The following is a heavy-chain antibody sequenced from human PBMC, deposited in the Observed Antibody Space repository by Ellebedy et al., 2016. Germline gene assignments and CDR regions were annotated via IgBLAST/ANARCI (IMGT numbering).Heavy chain of an antibody. J-gene: IGHJ6*03. Sequence: GGSLRLXXAASGFTFSTYGMHWVRQAPGKGLEWVAVISYDGSNKYYADSVKGRFTISRDNSKNTLYLQMNSLRAEDTAVYYCAKSGCGGDCWDYYMDVWGKGTTVTVSS. CDR2: ISYDGSNK. V-gene: IGHV3-30*18. CDR3: AKSGCGGDCWDYYMDV. D-gene: IGHD2-21*01. CDR1: GFTFSTYG.